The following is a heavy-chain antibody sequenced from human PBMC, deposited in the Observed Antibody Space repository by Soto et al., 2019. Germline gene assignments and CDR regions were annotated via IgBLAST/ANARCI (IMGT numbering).Heavy chain of an antibody. J-gene: IGHJ6*01. D-gene: IGHD6-13*01. CDR1: SNA. V-gene: IGHV1-69*06. Sequence: SNALRSPRQAKEQGLEWTGGIIPIFGTANYAQKFQGRVTITADKATSTAYMELSSLRSEDTAVYYCAFVKQQLVLLDYCFGMDVCAQGTMLTGSS. CDR2: IIPIFGTA. CDR3: AFVKQQLVLLDYCFGMDV.